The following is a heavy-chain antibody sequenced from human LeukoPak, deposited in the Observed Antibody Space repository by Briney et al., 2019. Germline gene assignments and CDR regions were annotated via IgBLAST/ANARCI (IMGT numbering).Heavy chain of an antibody. CDR2: ISASAYTT. J-gene: IGHJ4*02. V-gene: IGHV3-23*01. D-gene: IGHD1-26*01. CDR1: GFTFSSYA. Sequence: PGGSLRLSCAASGFTFSSYAMTWVRRAPGEGLEWVSVISASAYTTYYADSVKGRFTISRDNSKNTLYLQMNSLTAGDTAIYYCAKNLRYTGSWQYDYWGQGTLVTVSS. CDR3: AKNLRYTGSWQYDY.